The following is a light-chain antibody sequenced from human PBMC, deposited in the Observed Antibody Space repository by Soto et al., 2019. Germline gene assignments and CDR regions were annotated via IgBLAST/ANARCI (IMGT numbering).Light chain of an antibody. Sequence: VMTQSPSPLSPFPGESATLSSPASQSVSSSYLAWYQQKPGQAPRLLIYGASTRATGIPARFSGSGSGTEFTLTISSLQSEDFAVYYCQQYNNWPPITFGQGTRLEIK. CDR3: QQYNNWPPIT. J-gene: IGKJ5*01. CDR2: GAS. V-gene: IGKV3D-15*01. CDR1: QSVSSSY.